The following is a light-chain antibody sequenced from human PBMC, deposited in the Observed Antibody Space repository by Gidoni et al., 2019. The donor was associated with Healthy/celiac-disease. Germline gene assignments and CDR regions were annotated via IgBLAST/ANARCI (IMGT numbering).Light chain of an antibody. CDR2: DAS. J-gene: IGKJ3*01. CDR1: QDISNY. CDR3: QQYAYGFT. V-gene: IGKV1-33*01. Sequence: DIQMTQSPSSLSASVGDRVTITCQASQDISNYLNWYQQKPGKAPKLLIYDASNLETGVPSRFSGSGSGTDFTFTISSLQPEDIATYYCQQYAYGFTFGPGTKVDIK.